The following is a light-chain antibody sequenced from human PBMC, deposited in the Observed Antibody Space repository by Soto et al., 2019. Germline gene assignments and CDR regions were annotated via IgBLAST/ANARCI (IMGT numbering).Light chain of an antibody. CDR1: SSDIGDYNY. Sequence: QSALTQPASVSGSPGQSISISCTGTSSDIGDYNYVSWYQQHPGKAPKLIISEVSNRPSGVSNRFSGSKSGNTASLTISGLQAEDEADYYCSSYTTSNTCVFGTGTRSPS. V-gene: IGLV2-14*01. CDR2: EVS. CDR3: SSYTTSNTCV. J-gene: IGLJ1*01.